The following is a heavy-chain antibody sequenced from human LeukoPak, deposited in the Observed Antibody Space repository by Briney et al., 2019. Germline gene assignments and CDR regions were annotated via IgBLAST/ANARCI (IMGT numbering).Heavy chain of an antibody. Sequence: GGSLRLSCAASGFTFSSYGMHWVRQAPGKGLEWVAVISYDGSNKYYADSVKGRFTISRDNSKNTLYLQMNSLRAEDTAVYYCARDQGSVDYFDYWGQGTLVTVSS. CDR1: GFTFSSYG. CDR2: ISYDGSNK. J-gene: IGHJ4*02. V-gene: IGHV3-30*03. CDR3: ARDQGSVDYFDY.